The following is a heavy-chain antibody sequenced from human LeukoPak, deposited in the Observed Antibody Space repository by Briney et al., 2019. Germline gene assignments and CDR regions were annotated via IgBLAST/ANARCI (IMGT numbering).Heavy chain of an antibody. CDR2: IYHSEST. D-gene: IGHD6-6*01. CDR1: GYSISSGYY. Sequence: PSETLSLTCAVSGYSISSGYYWGWIRQPPGNTLEWIASIYHSESTYYNPSLKSRVTISVDTSKNQFSLRLSSVTAADTAVYYCASAPTASIAAHWGQGTLVTVSS. V-gene: IGHV4-38-2*01. J-gene: IGHJ4*02. CDR3: ASAPTASIAAH.